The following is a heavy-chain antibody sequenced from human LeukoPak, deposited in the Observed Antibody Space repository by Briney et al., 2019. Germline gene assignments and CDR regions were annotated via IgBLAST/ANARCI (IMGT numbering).Heavy chain of an antibody. V-gene: IGHV4-31*03. Sequence: SETLSLTCTVSGGSISSGDYFWSWIRQHPGEGLEWIGYIHYSGSTYSNPSLKSRVTISVDTSKNQFSLKLSSVTAADTAVYYCARDHAEYSSSWYWFDPWGQGTLVTVSS. CDR3: ARDHAEYSSSWYWFDP. D-gene: IGHD6-13*01. J-gene: IGHJ5*02. CDR2: IHYSGST. CDR1: GGSISSGDYF.